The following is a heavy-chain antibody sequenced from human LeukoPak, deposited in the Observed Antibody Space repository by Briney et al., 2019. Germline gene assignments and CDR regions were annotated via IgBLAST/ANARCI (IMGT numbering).Heavy chain of an antibody. J-gene: IGHJ4*02. V-gene: IGHV3-7*01. CDR2: INQDGSEI. CDR1: GFIFSRYW. D-gene: IGHD4-11*01. Sequence: QPGGSLRLSCAASGFIFSRYWMSWVRQAPGKGLEWVANINQDGSEIHYVDSVKGRFTISRDNAKNSLYLQMNSLRAEDTAVYYCARDAMTTVINDYWGQGTLVTVSS. CDR3: ARDAMTTVINDY.